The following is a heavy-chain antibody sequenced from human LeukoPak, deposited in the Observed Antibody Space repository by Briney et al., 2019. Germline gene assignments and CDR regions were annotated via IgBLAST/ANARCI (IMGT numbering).Heavy chain of an antibody. J-gene: IGHJ6*02. CDR2: ISNSSSTI. CDR3: ANSLFKFDYQYGMDV. Sequence: GGSLRLSCAASGFTFSIYSMNWARQAPGKGLEWVSYISNSSSTIYYADSVKGRFTISRDNAKNSLYLQMNSLRAEDTAVYFCANSLFKFDYQYGMDVWGQGTTVTVSS. V-gene: IGHV3-48*01. CDR1: GFTFSIYS. D-gene: IGHD2/OR15-2a*01.